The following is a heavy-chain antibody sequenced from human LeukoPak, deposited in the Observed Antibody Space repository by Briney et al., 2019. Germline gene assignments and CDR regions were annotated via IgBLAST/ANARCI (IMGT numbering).Heavy chain of an antibody. Sequence: GGTLRLSCAASGFTFTTYWMGWVRPAPGKGLEWVANIKQDGSEKYYVDSVKGRFTISRDNAKNSLSLQMDSLRAEDTAVYYCARPLMYYYGSETYFWFDPWGQGTLVTVSS. J-gene: IGHJ5*02. CDR1: GFTFTTYW. V-gene: IGHV3-7*01. D-gene: IGHD3-10*01. CDR2: IKQDGSEK. CDR3: ARPLMYYYGSETYFWFDP.